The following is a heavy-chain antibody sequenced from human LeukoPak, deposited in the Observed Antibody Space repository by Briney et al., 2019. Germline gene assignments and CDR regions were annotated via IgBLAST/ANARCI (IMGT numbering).Heavy chain of an antibody. D-gene: IGHD6-13*01. CDR2: ISGSGGST. CDR1: GFTFSSYG. V-gene: IGHV3-23*01. Sequence: GGSLRLSCAASGFTFSSYGMSWVRQAPGKGLEWVSVISGSGGSTYYADSVKGRFTISRDNFKNTLYLQMNSLRAEDTAVYYCAKDFHYKSSSSLFDYWGQGTLVTVSS. J-gene: IGHJ4*02. CDR3: AKDFHYKSSSSLFDY.